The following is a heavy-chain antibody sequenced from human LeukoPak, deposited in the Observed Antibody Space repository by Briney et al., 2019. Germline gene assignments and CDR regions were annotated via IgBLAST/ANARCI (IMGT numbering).Heavy chain of an antibody. V-gene: IGHV3-23*01. Sequence: GGSLRLSCAASGFTFSSYAMSWVRQAPGKGLEWVSAISGSGGSTYYADSVKGRFTISRDNSKNTLYLQMNSLRAEDTAVYYCARDFGSGRIAAAFDPWGQGTLVTVSS. D-gene: IGHD6-13*01. CDR1: GFTFSSYA. CDR2: ISGSGGST. J-gene: IGHJ5*02. CDR3: ARDFGSGRIAAAFDP.